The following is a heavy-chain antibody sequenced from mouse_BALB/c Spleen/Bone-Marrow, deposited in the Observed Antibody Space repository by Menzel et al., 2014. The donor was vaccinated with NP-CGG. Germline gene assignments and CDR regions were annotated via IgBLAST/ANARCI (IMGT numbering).Heavy chain of an antibody. D-gene: IGHD1-1*01. V-gene: IGHV14-3*02. CDR3: AYGSSYYYFDY. Sequence: VQLQQSGAELVKLGASVKLSCTASGFNIKDTYMHWVKQRPEQGLEWIGRIDPANGNTKYDQKFQGKTTITADTSSNIAYLQLSSLTSEDTAVYYCAYGSSYYYFDYWGQGTTLTVSS. J-gene: IGHJ2*01. CDR2: IDPANGNT. CDR1: GFNIKDTY.